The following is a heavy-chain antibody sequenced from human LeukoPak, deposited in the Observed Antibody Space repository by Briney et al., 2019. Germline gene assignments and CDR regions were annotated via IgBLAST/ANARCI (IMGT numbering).Heavy chain of an antibody. Sequence: PSETLSLTCTVSGGSISSYYWSWIRQPPGKGLEWIGFLYYGGSTNYNPTLKSRVTISADTSKNQFSLKLSSVTAADTAVYYCARDLLRYGFDSWGQGTLVTVSS. CDR1: GGSISSYY. J-gene: IGHJ4*02. CDR2: LYYGGST. V-gene: IGHV4-59*01. D-gene: IGHD5-18*01. CDR3: ARDLLRYGFDS.